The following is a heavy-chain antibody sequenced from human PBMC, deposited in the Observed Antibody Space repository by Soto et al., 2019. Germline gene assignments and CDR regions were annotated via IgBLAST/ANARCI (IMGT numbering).Heavy chain of an antibody. CDR1: GFTFSSYA. J-gene: IGHJ4*02. D-gene: IGHD1-7*01. CDR2: ISGSGGST. V-gene: IGHV3-23*01. Sequence: GGSLRLSCAASGFTFSSYAMSWVRQAPGKGLEWVSAISGSGGSTYYADSVKGRFTISRDNSKNTLYLQMNSLRAEDTAVYYCAKGILSFGRLELFSPSSYYFDYWGQGTLVTVSS. CDR3: AKGILSFGRLELFSPSSYYFDY.